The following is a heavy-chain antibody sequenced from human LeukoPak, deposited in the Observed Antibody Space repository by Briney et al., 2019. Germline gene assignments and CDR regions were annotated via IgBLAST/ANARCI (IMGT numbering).Heavy chain of an antibody. D-gene: IGHD3-10*01. Sequence: GGSLGLSCAASGFTFMNYVIHWVRQAPGKGLEWVAVTSSDLNVKLYADSVKGRFTISRDNSRSTLYLQMNSLRPEDTAIYYCAREGYYGSGSPPSLYFDYWGQGTLVTVSS. CDR3: AREGYYGSGSPPSLYFDY. CDR1: GFTFMNYV. CDR2: TSSDLNVK. V-gene: IGHV3-30-3*01. J-gene: IGHJ4*02.